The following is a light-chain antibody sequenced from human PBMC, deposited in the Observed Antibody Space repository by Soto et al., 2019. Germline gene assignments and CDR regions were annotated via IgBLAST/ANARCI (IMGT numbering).Light chain of an antibody. CDR2: EVS. Sequence: QSALTQPPSSSGSPGKSVTISCTGTSSDVGGYNYVSWYQQHPGKAPKLMIYEVSKRPSGVPDRFSVSKTGNTASLTVPGHQTEDEAYYYCSSYVGSTIVVFGGGTKLTVL. CDR1: SSDVGGYNY. V-gene: IGLV2-8*01. CDR3: SSYVGSTIVV. J-gene: IGLJ2*01.